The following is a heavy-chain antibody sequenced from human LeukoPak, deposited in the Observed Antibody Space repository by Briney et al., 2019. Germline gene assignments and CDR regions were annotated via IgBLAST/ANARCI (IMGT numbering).Heavy chain of an antibody. D-gene: IGHD3-9*01. J-gene: IGHJ4*02. CDR3: AKAGSGFDWPDYSFDY. CDR2: ISGSGGST. CDR1: GFTFSSYA. Sequence: EPGGSLRLSCAASGFTFSSYAMSWVRQAPGKGLEWVSAISGSGGSTYYADSVKGRFTISRDNSKNTLYLQMNSLRAEDTAVYYCAKAGSGFDWPDYSFDYWGQGTLVTVSS. V-gene: IGHV3-23*01.